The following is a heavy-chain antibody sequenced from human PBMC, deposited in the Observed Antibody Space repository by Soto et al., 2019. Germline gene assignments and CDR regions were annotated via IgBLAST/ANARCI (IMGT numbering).Heavy chain of an antibody. D-gene: IGHD5-18*01. CDR1: GYTFTSYG. V-gene: IGHV1-18*04. Sequence: VASVKVSCKASGYTFTSYGISWVRQAPGQGLEWMGWISAYNGNTNYAQKLQGRVTMTTDTSTSTAYMELRSLRSDDTAVYYCARDLPIQLVRNYYGMDVWGQGTTVTVSS. CDR2: ISAYNGNT. J-gene: IGHJ6*02. CDR3: ARDLPIQLVRNYYGMDV.